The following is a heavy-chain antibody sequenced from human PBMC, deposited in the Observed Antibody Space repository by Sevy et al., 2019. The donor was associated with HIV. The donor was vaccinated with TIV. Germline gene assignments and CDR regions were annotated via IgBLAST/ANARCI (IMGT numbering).Heavy chain of an antibody. CDR1: GYTFTSYG. V-gene: IGHV1-18*04. CDR2: ISPYNGKT. Sequence: ASVKVSCKASGYTFTSYGISWVRQAPGQGLEWMGRISPYNGKTNYAEKLKGRVTMTTETSTSTAYMELRSLRSDDTAVYYCARDDSSGYYPNAFDIWGQGTMVTVSS. D-gene: IGHD3-22*01. CDR3: ARDDSSGYYPNAFDI. J-gene: IGHJ3*02.